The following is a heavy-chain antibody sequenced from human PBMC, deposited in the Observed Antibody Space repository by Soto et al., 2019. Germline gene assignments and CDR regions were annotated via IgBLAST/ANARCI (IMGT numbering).Heavy chain of an antibody. V-gene: IGHV3-53*01. CDR3: VRGDYGRSGVDY. J-gene: IGHJ4*02. D-gene: IGHD4-17*01. CDR1: GFTVSSHI. Sequence: GGSLRLSCAASGFTVSSHIMSWVRQAPGKGLEWASVIYSGDNTYYADSVKGRFTISRDNSKNTLYLQMNSLRAEDTAVYYCVRGDYGRSGVDYWGQGTLVTVSS. CDR2: IYSGDNT.